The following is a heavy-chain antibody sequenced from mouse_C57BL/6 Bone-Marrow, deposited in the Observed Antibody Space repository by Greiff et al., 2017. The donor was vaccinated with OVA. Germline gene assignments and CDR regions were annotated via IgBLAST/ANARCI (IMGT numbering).Heavy chain of an antibody. V-gene: IGHV2-4*01. Sequence: VQLVESGPGLVQPSQSLSITCTVSGFSLTSYGVHWVRQPPGKGLEWLGVIWSGGSTDSNAAFISRLSISKDNSKSQVFFKMNSLQADDTAIYYCAKTGFITTVVATLDWYFDVGGTGTTVTVSS. D-gene: IGHD1-1*01. CDR1: GFSLTSYG. CDR2: IWSGGST. J-gene: IGHJ1*03. CDR3: AKTGFITTVVATLDWYFDV.